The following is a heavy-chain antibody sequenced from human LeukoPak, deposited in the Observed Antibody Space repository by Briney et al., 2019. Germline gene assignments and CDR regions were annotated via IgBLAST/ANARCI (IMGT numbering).Heavy chain of an antibody. D-gene: IGHD5-18*01. V-gene: IGHV3-73*01. CDR2: IRSKANSYAT. J-gene: IGHJ6*03. Sequence: AGGSLRLSCAASGFTFSGSAMHWVRQASGKGLEWVGRIRSKANSYATAYAASVKGRFTISRDDSKNTAYLQMNSLKTEDTAVYYCTRLKDLGLWDYYYYMDVWGKGTTVTVSS. CDR3: TRLKDLGLWDYYYYMDV. CDR1: GFTFSGSA.